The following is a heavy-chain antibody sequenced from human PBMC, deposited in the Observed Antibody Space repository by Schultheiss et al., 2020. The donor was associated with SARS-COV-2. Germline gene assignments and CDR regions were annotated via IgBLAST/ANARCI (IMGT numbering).Heavy chain of an antibody. CDR2: ISSSSTI. D-gene: IGHD5-12*01. J-gene: IGHJ4*02. CDR1: GFTFSDYY. Sequence: GGSLRLSCAASGFTFSDYYMNWVRQAPGKGLEWVSSISSSSTIYYADSVKGRFTISRDNAKNSLYLQMNSLRAEDTAVYYCARATLKIPGYVYWGQGTLVTVSS. CDR3: ARATLKIPGYVY. V-gene: IGHV3-69-1*01.